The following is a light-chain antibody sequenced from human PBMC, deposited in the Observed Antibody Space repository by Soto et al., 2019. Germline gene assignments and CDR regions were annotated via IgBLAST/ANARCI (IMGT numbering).Light chain of an antibody. Sequence: QSALAQPPSVSGSPGQSVTISCTGTSTDFVSNNRVSWYQQPPDTAPKLMIYEASNRPSGVPDRFSGSKSGNTASLTISGLQAADEADYYCSLYTSENTYVFGTGTKVTVL. CDR3: SLYTSENTYV. J-gene: IGLJ1*01. CDR2: EAS. V-gene: IGLV2-18*01. CDR1: STDFVSNNR.